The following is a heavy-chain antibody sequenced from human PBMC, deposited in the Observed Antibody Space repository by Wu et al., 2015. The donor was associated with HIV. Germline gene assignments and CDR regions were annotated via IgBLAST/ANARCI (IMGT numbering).Heavy chain of an antibody. CDR1: GSTFTGYY. V-gene: IGHV1-2*02. J-gene: IGHJ4*02. D-gene: IGHD3-22*01. Sequence: QVQLVQSGAEVKKPGASVKVSCKASGSTFTGYYIHWVRQAPGQGLEWMGWINPNSGGTNYAQKFQGRVTMTRDTSISTAYMELSRLRSDDTAVYYCARGSYYYDSSGYYTDYWGQGTLVTVSS. CDR3: ARGSYYYDSSGYYTDY. CDR2: INPNSGGT.